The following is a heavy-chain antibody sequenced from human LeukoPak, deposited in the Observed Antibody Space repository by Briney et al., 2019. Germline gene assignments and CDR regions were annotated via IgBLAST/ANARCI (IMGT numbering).Heavy chain of an antibody. CDR1: GFTFGSYA. CDR3: AKGSGSGWYGWFAP. CDR2: IDASGGST. V-gene: IGHV3-23*01. J-gene: IGHJ5*02. D-gene: IGHD6-19*01. Sequence: GGSLRLSCAASGFTFGSYAMTWVRQAPGKGLEWVSSIDASGGSTYYADSVKGRFTISRDNSKNTIYLRMNTLRADDTAVYYCAKGSGSGWYGWFAPWGQGTLVTVSS.